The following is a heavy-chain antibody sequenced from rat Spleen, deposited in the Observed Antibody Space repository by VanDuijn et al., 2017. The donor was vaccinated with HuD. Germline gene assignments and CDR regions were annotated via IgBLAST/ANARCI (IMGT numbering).Heavy chain of an antibody. Sequence: EVQLVESGGGLVQPGRSMKLSCAASGFTFTNYYMAWVRQAPTKGLEWVASISYEGSSTYYGDSVKGRFTISRDNAKSTLYLQMNSLRSEDTATYYGARHENWELSWFAYWGQGTLVTVSS. J-gene: IGHJ3*01. CDR2: ISYEGSST. D-gene: IGHD5-1*01. CDR1: GFTFTNYY. CDR3: ARHENWELSWFAY. V-gene: IGHV5-22*01.